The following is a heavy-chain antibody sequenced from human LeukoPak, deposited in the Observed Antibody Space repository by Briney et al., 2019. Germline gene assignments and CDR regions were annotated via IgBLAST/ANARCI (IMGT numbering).Heavy chain of an antibody. CDR1: GFTFSSYA. CDR2: ISGSGGST. V-gene: IGHV3-23*01. CDR3: AKLPYYYDSSGYYSIPVDY. D-gene: IGHD3-22*01. Sequence: GGSLRLSCAASGFTFSSYAMSWVRQAPGKGLEWVSAISGSGGSTYYADSVKGRFTISRDNSKNTLYLQMNSLRAEDTAVYYCAKLPYYYDSSGYYSIPVDYWGQGTLVTVSS. J-gene: IGHJ4*02.